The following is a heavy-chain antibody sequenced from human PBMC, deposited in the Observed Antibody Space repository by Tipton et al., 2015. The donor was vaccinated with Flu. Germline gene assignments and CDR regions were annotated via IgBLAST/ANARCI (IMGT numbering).Heavy chain of an antibody. V-gene: IGHV3-30*04. CDR3: AREESYDSSGYYPY. J-gene: IGHJ4*02. CDR1: GFTFSSYA. D-gene: IGHD3-22*01. CDR2: ISYDGSNK. Sequence: SLRLSCAASGFTFSSYAMPWVRQAPGKGLEWVAVISYDGSNKYYADSVKGRFTISRDNSKNTLYLQMNSLRAEDTAVYYCAREESYDSSGYYPYWGQGTLVTVSS.